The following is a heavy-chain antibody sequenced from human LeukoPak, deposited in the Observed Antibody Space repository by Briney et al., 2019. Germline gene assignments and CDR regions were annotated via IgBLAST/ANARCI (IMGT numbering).Heavy chain of an antibody. CDR2: IYPSGST. Sequence: PSETLSLTCAVSGDSISSDDYSWSWIRQPPGKGLEWIGYIYPSGSTYYNPSLKSQVTISVDRSKNQFSLRLTSVTAADTAIYYCARYASGRYRFDPWGQGTLVTVSS. CDR1: GDSISSDDYS. J-gene: IGHJ5*02. D-gene: IGHD3-10*01. V-gene: IGHV4-30-2*01. CDR3: ARYASGRYRFDP.